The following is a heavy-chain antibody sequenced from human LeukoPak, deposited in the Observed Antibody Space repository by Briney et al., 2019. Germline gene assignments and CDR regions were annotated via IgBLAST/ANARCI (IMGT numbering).Heavy chain of an antibody. Sequence: GGSLRLSCAASGFTFSSYWMSWVRQAPGKGLEWVANIKQDGSEKYYVDSVKGRFTISRDNAKNSLYLQMNSLRAEDMALYYCAKDMYSSGWHIDYWGQGTLVTVSS. CDR3: AKDMYSSGWHIDY. D-gene: IGHD6-19*01. V-gene: IGHV3-7*03. CDR2: IKQDGSEK. J-gene: IGHJ4*02. CDR1: GFTFSSYW.